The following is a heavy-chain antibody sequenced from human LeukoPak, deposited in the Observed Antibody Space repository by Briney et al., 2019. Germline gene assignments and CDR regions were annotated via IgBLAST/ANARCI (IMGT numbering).Heavy chain of an antibody. D-gene: IGHD3-22*01. Sequence: GGSLRLSCAASGFTFSSYAMSWVRQAPGKGLEWVSAISGSGGSTYYADSVKGRFTISRDNSKNTLYLQMNSLRAEDTAVYYCAKGSMIGDYYDGSGSDAFDIWGQGTMVTVSS. CDR2: ISGSGGST. CDR1: GFTFSSYA. CDR3: AKGSMIGDYYDGSGSDAFDI. V-gene: IGHV3-23*01. J-gene: IGHJ3*02.